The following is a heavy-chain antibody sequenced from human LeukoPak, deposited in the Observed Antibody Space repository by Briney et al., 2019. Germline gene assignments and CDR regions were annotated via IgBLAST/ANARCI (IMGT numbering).Heavy chain of an antibody. Sequence: GGSLRLSCVASGFKFNDYYMSWVRQAPGRGLEWVADIRPDGTTEYNVDSVRGRFTISRDNAKNSLFLQMNSLRAEDTAVYYCARDGSGSYFSLDCWGQGTLVTVSS. CDR3: ARDGSGSYFSLDC. J-gene: IGHJ4*02. CDR1: GFKFNDYY. D-gene: IGHD3-10*01. CDR2: IRPDGTTE. V-gene: IGHV3-7*04.